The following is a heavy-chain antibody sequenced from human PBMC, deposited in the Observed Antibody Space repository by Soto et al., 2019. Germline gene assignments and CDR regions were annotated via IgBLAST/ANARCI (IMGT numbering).Heavy chain of an antibody. CDR3: AKGGIGELLGLDY. D-gene: IGHD7-27*01. J-gene: IGHJ4*02. V-gene: IGHV3-23*01. Sequence: EVQLLESGGGLVQPGGSLRLSCAVSGFTFTNYAMTWVRQAAGKGLEWVSSISSKGVNTFYADSVKGRFAISRDTSKNTLYVQMNRLRGKESAVYFCAKGGIGELLGLDYWGQGPLVTVSS. CDR2: ISSKGVNT. CDR1: GFTFTNYA.